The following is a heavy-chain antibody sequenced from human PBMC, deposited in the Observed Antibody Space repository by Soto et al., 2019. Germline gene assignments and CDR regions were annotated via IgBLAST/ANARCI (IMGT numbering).Heavy chain of an antibody. CDR3: AKGPRGSGWYLNWFDP. V-gene: IGHV3-7*03. CDR2: IGQDGSQR. D-gene: IGHD6-19*01. J-gene: IGHJ5*02. Sequence: VGSLRLSCTASGFTFSNYWMSWVRQAPGKGLEWVANIGQDGSQRNYVDSVKGRFTISRDNSKNTLYLQMNSLRAEDTAVYYCAKGPRGSGWYLNWFDPWGQGTLVTVSS. CDR1: GFTFSNYW.